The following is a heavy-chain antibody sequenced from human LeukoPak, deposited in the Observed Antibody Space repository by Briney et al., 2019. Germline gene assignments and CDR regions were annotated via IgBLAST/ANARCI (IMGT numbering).Heavy chain of an antibody. D-gene: IGHD4-17*01. CDR3: ARQSYGDPTTDY. CDR1: GYSFTSYW. J-gene: IGHJ4*02. CDR2: IDPSDSYT. V-gene: IGHV5-10-1*01. Sequence: GESLKISSKGSGYSFTSYWISWVRQMPGKGLEWMGRIDPSDSYTNYSPSFQGHVTISADKSISTAYLQWSSLKASDTAMYYCARQSYGDPTTDYWGQGTLVTVSS.